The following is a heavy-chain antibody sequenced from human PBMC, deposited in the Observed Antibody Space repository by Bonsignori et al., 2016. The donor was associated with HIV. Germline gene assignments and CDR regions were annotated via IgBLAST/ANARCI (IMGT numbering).Heavy chain of an antibody. CDR3: ARRALTGDPVRLDYYYYMDV. V-gene: IGHV5-51*01. CDR2: IYPGDSDT. Sequence: GESLKISCKGSGYSFTSYWIGWVRQMPGKGLEWMGIIYPGDSDTRYSPSFQGQVTISADKSISTAYLQWSSLKASDTAMYYCARRALTGDPVRLDYYYYMDVWGKGTTVTVSS. CDR1: GYSFTSYW. J-gene: IGHJ6*03. D-gene: IGHD7-27*01.